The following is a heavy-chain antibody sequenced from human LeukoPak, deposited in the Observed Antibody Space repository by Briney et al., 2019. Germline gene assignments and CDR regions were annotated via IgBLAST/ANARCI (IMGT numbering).Heavy chain of an antibody. J-gene: IGHJ4*02. CDR1: GFTFSTYS. Sequence: GGSLRLSCSASGFTFSTYSMNWVRQAPGKGLEWVSSISSSSRYIYYADSVKGRFTISRDNAKNSLYLQMNSLRAEDTAVYYCARDWGYSGDFDWLSAPDYWGQGTLVTVSS. D-gene: IGHD3-9*01. CDR2: ISSSSRYI. V-gene: IGHV3-21*01. CDR3: ARDWGYSGDFDWLSAPDY.